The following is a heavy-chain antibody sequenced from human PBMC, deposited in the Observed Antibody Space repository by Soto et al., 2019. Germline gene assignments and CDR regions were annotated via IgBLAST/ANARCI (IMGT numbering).Heavy chain of an antibody. J-gene: IGHJ5*02. D-gene: IGHD3-16*02. V-gene: IGHV4-39*01. CDR1: GGSISSSSYY. Sequence: PSETLSLTCTVSGGSISSSSYYWGWIRQPPGKGLEWIGSIYYSGSTYYNPSLKSRVTISVDTSKNQFSLKLSSVTAADTAVYYCARQSVWGSYRYSRWFDPWGQGTLVTVSS. CDR3: ARQSVWGSYRYSRWFDP. CDR2: IYYSGST.